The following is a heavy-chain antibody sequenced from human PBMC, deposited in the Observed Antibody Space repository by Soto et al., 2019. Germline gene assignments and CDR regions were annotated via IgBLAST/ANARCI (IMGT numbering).Heavy chain of an antibody. J-gene: IGHJ5*02. CDR3: ARSSGGNFGILIEGTNWFAP. D-gene: IGHD3-3*01. CDR1: RDTFTSYY. CDR2: INPQCVIT. Sequence: QVQLMQSGAEVKKPGASVRISCKAPRDTFTSYYINWGLQAPGQGLEWMGVINPQCVITLYAQHFRGRVTMTRESSTSTVYMELRRLTSEDTAFSYCARSSGGNFGILIEGTNWFAPWGQGTLVTVSS. V-gene: IGHV1-46*01.